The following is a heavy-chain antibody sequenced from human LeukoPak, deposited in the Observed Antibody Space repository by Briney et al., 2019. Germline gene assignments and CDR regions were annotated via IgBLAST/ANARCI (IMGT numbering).Heavy chain of an antibody. V-gene: IGHV1-8*01. CDR3: ARGGPRAQGADSSGQYYFDY. CDR2: MNPNSGNT. J-gene: IGHJ4*02. D-gene: IGHD3-22*01. CDR1: GYTFTSYD. Sequence: AASVKVSCKASGYTFTSYDINWVRQATGQGLEWMGWMNPNSGNTGYAQKFQGRVTMTRNTSISTAYMELSSLRSEDTAVYYCARGGPRAQGADSSGQYYFDYWGQGTLVTVSS.